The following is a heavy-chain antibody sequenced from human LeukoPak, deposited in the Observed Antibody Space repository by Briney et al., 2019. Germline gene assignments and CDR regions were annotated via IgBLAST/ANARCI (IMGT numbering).Heavy chain of an antibody. CDR2: IYYSGST. CDR3: ARGEIVRAFDI. V-gene: IGHV4-59*01. Sequence: SETLSLTCTVSGGSISSYYWSWIRQPPGKGLEWIGYIYYSGSTNYNPSLKSRVTISVDTSKNQFSLKLSSVTAADTAVYYCARGEIVRAFDIWGQGTMVTVSS. CDR1: GGSISSYY. D-gene: IGHD2-8*01. J-gene: IGHJ3*02.